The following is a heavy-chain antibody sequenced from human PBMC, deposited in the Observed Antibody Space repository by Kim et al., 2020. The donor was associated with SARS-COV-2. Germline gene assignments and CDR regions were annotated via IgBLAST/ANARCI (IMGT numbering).Heavy chain of an antibody. Sequence: GGSLRLSCAASGFAFSSHAMSWVRQAPGKGLQWVSLIGGGGAAAYYADSVKGRFTISRDNSKNTLYLQMNSLRAEDTAVYFCAKRTTYSSSWYSLDYWGQGTLVTVSS. CDR3: AKRTTYSSSWYSLDY. CDR1: GFAFSSHA. V-gene: IGHV3-23*01. J-gene: IGHJ4*02. CDR2: IGGGGAAA. D-gene: IGHD6-13*01.